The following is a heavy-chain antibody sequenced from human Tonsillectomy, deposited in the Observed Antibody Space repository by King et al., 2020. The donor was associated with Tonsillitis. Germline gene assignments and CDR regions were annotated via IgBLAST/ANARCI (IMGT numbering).Heavy chain of an antibody. CDR2: IRSSSYTI. D-gene: IGHD6-19*01. J-gene: IGHJ4*02. Sequence: VQLVESGGGLVQPGGSLRLSCAASGFTFSSYSMNWVRQAPGKGLEWVSYIRSSSYTIYYADSVKGRFTISRDNAKNSLDLQMNSLREDATAVYYCARHRGGSGWPLFDYWGQGTLVTVSS. CDR1: GFTFSSYS. V-gene: IGHV3-48*02. CDR3: ARHRGGSGWPLFDY.